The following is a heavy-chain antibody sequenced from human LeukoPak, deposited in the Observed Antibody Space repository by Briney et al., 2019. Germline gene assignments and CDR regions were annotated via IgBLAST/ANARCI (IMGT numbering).Heavy chain of an antibody. J-gene: IGHJ3*02. CDR2: ISYDGSNK. CDR1: GFTFSNFG. CDR3: ARDKRGRVRAFDI. Sequence: GGSLRLSCAASGFTFSNFGMHWVRQAPGKGLEWVAVISYDGSNKYYVDSVKGRFTISRDTSENTLYLQMNSLRPEDTAVYYCARDKRGRVRAFDIWGQGTMVTVSS. D-gene: IGHD3/OR15-3a*01. V-gene: IGHV3-30*03.